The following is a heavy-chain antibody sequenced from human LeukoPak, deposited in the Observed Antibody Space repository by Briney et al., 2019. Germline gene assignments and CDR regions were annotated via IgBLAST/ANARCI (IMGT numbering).Heavy chain of an antibody. V-gene: IGHV4-34*01. CDR1: GGSFSGYY. CDR2: INHSGST. J-gene: IGHJ6*02. CDR3: ARVKDFWGMDV. Sequence: PSETLSLTCAVYGGSFSGYYWSWIRQPPGKGLEWIGEINHSGSTNYNPSLKSRVTISVDTSKNQFSLKLSSVTAADTAVYYCARVKDFWGMDVWGQGTTVTVSS. D-gene: IGHD3-3*01.